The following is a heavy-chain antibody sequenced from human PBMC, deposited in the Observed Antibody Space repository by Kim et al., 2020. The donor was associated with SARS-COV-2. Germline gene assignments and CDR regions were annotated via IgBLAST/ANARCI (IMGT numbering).Heavy chain of an antibody. Sequence: ASVKVSCKASGYTFTGYYMNWVRQATGQGLEWMGRINPNSGGTDYAQKFQGRVTMTRDTSISTAYMELSRLRSDDTAVYYCARVFTHTYYYDSSGYVAFDYWGQGTLVTVSS. J-gene: IGHJ4*02. CDR3: ARVFTHTYYYDSSGYVAFDY. D-gene: IGHD3-22*01. CDR2: INPNSGGT. V-gene: IGHV1-2*06. CDR1: GYTFTGYY.